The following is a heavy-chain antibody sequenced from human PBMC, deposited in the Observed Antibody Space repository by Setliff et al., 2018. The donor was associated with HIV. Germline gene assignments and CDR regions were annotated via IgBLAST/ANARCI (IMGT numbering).Heavy chain of an antibody. CDR2: IYYVGST. CDR3: AGGFWGGPLFDP. V-gene: IGHV4-4*02. CDR1: GGSISSNKW. D-gene: IGHD3-3*01. J-gene: IGHJ5*01. Sequence: ASETLSLTCAVSGGSISSNKWWSWVRQPPGERPEWIGTIYYVGSTYYNPYLKSRASIFVDTSKNQFSLKLYSVTAADTAVYYCAGGFWGGPLFDPWGRGTLVTVSS.